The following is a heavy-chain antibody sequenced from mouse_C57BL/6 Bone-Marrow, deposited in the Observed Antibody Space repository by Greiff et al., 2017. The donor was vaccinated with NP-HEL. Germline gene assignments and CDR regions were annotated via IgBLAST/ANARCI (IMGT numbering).Heavy chain of an antibody. Sequence: EVKLVESGGGLVKPGGSLKLSCAASGFTFSDYGMHWVRQAPEKGLEWVAYISSGSSTNYYADTVKGRFTISRDNAKNTLFLQMTSLMSEDTAMYYCASLRAWFAYWGQGTLVTVSA. CDR3: ASLRAWFAY. CDR2: ISSGSSTN. CDR1: GFTFSDYG. V-gene: IGHV5-17*01. J-gene: IGHJ3*01. D-gene: IGHD2-12*01.